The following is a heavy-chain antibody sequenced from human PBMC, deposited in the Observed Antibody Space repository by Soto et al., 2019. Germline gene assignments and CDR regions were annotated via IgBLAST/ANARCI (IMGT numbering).Heavy chain of an antibody. J-gene: IGHJ6*02. V-gene: IGHV4-61*01. CDR1: GGSVSSGSYY. CDR2: IYYSGST. CDR3: ARDAPPGVVVTRGLGHYYGMDV. D-gene: IGHD2-21*02. Sequence: SETLSLTCTVSGGSVSSGSYYWSWIRQPPGKGLEWIGYIYYSGSTNYNPSLKSRVTISVDTSKNQFSLKLSSVTAADTAVYYCARDAPPGVVVTRGLGHYYGMDVWGQGTTVTVSS.